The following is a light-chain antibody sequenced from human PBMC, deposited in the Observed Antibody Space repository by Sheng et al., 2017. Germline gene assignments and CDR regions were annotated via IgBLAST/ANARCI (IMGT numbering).Light chain of an antibody. V-gene: IGLV2-14*01. CDR1: SSDVGGYNH. CDR2: EVT. Sequence: QSALTQPASVSGSPGQSITISCTGTSSDVGGYNHVSWYQQHPGKAPKVMIYEVTKRPSGVSNRFSGSKSGNTASLTISGLQAEDEADYYCSSYTITSTRVFGTGTTVTVL. J-gene: IGLJ1*01. CDR3: SSYTITSTRV.